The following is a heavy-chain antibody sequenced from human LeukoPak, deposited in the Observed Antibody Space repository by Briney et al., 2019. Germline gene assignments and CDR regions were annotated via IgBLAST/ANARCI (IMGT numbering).Heavy chain of an antibody. CDR2: IYYSRST. Sequence: AETQSLTCTVWGGSMRRSSDYWGWGRKAEGKGREWIGSIYYSRSTYYNPSLKCRVTISVDTSKNQFSLKLSSVTAADTAVYYCARRGIVGALVYFDYWGQGTLVTVSS. D-gene: IGHD1-26*01. CDR3: ARRGIVGALVYFDY. V-gene: IGHV4-39*07. CDR1: GGSMRRSSDY. J-gene: IGHJ4*02.